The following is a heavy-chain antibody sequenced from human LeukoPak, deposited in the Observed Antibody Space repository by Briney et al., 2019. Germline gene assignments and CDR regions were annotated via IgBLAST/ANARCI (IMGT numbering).Heavy chain of an antibody. CDR2: ISGSGGST. J-gene: IGHJ4*02. Sequence: GGSLRLSCAASGFTFSSYAMSWVRQAPGKGLEWVSAISGSGGSTYYADSVKGRLAISRDNSKNTLYLQMNSLRAEDTAVYYCAKDIVGARGGFDYWGQGTLVTVSS. D-gene: IGHD1-26*01. CDR3: AKDIVGARGGFDY. V-gene: IGHV3-23*01. CDR1: GFTFSSYA.